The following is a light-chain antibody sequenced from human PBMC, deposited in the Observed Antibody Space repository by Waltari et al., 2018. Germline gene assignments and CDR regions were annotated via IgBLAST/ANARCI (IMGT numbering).Light chain of an antibody. J-gene: IGLJ3*02. CDR1: SSDDGFYNY. Sequence: QFALTQPAPVSGSPGQSITISCTGTSSDDGFYNYVSWYQQHPGKAPKLMIYDVSERPSGFFNRFSGSKSGNTASRTISGRQAGEEADYYCNSYAGSSSWVFGGGTKLTVL. CDR3: NSYAGSSSWV. V-gene: IGLV2-14*01. CDR2: DVS.